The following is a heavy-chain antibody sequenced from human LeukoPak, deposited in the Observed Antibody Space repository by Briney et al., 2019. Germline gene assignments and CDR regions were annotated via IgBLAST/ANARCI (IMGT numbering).Heavy chain of an antibody. CDR1: GGSISSYY. CDR3: ARVVGCSSTSCYPYYFDY. V-gene: IGHV4-59*01. J-gene: IGHJ4*02. CDR2: IYYSGST. Sequence: SETLSLTCTVSGGSISSYYWSWIRQSPGKGLEWIGYIYYSGSTNYNPSLKSRVTISVDTSKNQFSLKLSSVTAADTAVYYCARVVGCSSTSCYPYYFDYWGQGTLVTVSS. D-gene: IGHD2-2*01.